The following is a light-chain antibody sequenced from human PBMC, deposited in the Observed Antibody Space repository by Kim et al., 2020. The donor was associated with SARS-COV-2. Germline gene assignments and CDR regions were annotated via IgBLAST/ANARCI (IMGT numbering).Light chain of an antibody. CDR2: HYN. CDR3: AAWDDSLRAYV. V-gene: IGLV1-44*01. J-gene: IGLJ1*01. CDR1: GTNIGKNA. Sequence: GQRVTSSCSGSGTNIGKNAVKWYQQLPGTAPKLLIYHYNQRPSGVSDRFSGSRSGTSASLAISGLQSEDEADYYCAAWDDSLRAYVFGTGTKVTVL.